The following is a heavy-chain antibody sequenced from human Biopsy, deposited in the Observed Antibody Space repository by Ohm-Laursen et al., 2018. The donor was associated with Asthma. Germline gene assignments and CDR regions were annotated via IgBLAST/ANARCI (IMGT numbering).Heavy chain of an antibody. D-gene: IGHD2-8*01. J-gene: IGHJ6*02. V-gene: IGHV3-30*03. CDR3: ARERAGVLGSYNGMDV. Sequence: SLRLSCLASGFLFSNYGMHWVRPVAGKGLDWVAVVTYDGISQYYAESVKGRFTISRDNSRNTLNLQMNSVRPDDTAVYFCARERAGVLGSYNGMDVGGPGTTVSVSS. CDR1: GFLFSNYG. CDR2: VTYDGISQ.